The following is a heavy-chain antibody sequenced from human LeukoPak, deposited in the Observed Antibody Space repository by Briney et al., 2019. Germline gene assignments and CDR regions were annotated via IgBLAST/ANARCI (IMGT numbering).Heavy chain of an antibody. Sequence: SETLSLTCTVSGGSISSYYWSWIRQPPGKGLEWIGYIYYSGSTNYNPSLKSRVTISVDTSKNQFSLKLSSVTAADTAVYYCASGGSHAPVDYWGQGTLVTVSS. CDR2: IYYSGST. J-gene: IGHJ4*02. CDR1: GGSISSYY. D-gene: IGHD1-26*01. CDR3: ASGGSHAPVDY. V-gene: IGHV4-59*01.